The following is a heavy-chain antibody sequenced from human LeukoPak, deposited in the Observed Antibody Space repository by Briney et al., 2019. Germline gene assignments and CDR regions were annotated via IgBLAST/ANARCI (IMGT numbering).Heavy chain of an antibody. CDR2: IKSKTDGGTT. CDR3: TSNLYYDFWSGYLDAFDI. Sequence: PGGSLRLSCAASGFTLSNAWMSWVRQAPGKGLEWVGRIKSKTDGGTTDYAAPVEGRFTISRDDSKNTLYLQMNSLKTEDTAVYYCTSNLYYDFWSGYLDAFDIWGQGTMVTVSS. V-gene: IGHV3-15*01. J-gene: IGHJ3*02. CDR1: GFTLSNAW. D-gene: IGHD3-3*01.